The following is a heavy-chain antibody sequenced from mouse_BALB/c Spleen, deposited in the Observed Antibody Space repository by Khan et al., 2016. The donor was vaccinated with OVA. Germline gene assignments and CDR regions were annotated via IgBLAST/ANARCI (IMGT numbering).Heavy chain of an antibody. J-gene: IGHJ4*01. CDR3: ARQPHDQYNHIDY. V-gene: IGHV2-6-1*01. CDR1: GYSLTNYC. Sequence: QVQLKESGPGLVAPSQCLSITCTISGYSLTNYCIHWVRQPPGKGLEWLVVIWNDGTTTYNSPLKYRLTISKDNSKCQSIVKMNILQTDYTDMYGYARQPHDQYNHIDYWGQGNSVTGSS. CDR2: IWNDGTT. D-gene: IGHD6-1*01.